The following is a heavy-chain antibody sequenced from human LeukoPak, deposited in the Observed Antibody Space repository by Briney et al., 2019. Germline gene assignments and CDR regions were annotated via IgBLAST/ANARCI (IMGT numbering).Heavy chain of an antibody. V-gene: IGHV3-21*01. CDR1: GFTFSSYS. CDR2: IISSSSYI. CDR3: ARGDSSGYVRYFDY. J-gene: IGHJ4*02. Sequence: GGSLRLSCAASGFTFSSYSMNWVRQAPGKGLEWVSSIISSSSYIYYADSVKGRFTISRDNAKNSLYLQMNSLRAEDTAVYYCARGDSSGYVRYFDYWGQGTLVTVSS. D-gene: IGHD3-22*01.